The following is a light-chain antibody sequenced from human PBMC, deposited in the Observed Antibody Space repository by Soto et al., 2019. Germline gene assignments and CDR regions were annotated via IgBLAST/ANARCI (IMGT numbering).Light chain of an antibody. J-gene: IGKJ1*01. CDR1: QNIGLS. CDR2: GAS. Sequence: DIQMTQSPSTLSASVGDRVTLTCRASQNIGLSFAWFQQKPGKAPKLLIYGASSFESGVPSRFSGSGSGTEFPLNRRRPPPDGFGNFLWAKYRRYPWTFRPGTQV. CDR3: AKYRRYPWT. V-gene: IGKV1-5*01.